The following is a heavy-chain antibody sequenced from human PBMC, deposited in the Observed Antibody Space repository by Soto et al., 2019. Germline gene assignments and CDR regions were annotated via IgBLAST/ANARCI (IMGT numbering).Heavy chain of an antibody. J-gene: IGHJ4*02. CDR1: GYTFTSYG. CDR2: ISAYNGNT. CDR3: ARPTYDILTGYYLGIDY. D-gene: IGHD3-9*01. Sequence: GASVKVSCKASGYTFTSYGIIWVRQAPGQGLEWMGWISAYNGNTNYAQKLQGRVTMTTDTSTSTAYMELRSLRSDDTAVYYCARPTYDILTGYYLGIDYWGQGTLVTVS. V-gene: IGHV1-18*01.